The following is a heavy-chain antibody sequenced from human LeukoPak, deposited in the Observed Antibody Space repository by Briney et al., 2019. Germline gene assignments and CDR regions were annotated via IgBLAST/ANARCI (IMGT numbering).Heavy chain of an antibody. D-gene: IGHD3-3*01. Sequence: GGSLRLSCAASGFTFSSYSMNWVRQAPGKGLEWVSYISSSSSTIYYADSVKGRFIISRDNAKNSLYLQMNSLRAEDTAVYYCAGSPDYDFWSGWGYYYYYYVDVWGKGTTVTVSS. CDR3: AGSPDYDFWSGWGYYYYYYVDV. CDR2: ISSSSSTI. CDR1: GFTFSSYS. J-gene: IGHJ6*03. V-gene: IGHV3-48*01.